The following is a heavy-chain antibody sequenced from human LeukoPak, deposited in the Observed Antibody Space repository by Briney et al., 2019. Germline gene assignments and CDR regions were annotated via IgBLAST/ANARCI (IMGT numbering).Heavy chain of an antibody. J-gene: IGHJ6*03. CDR1: GFTFSTYW. CDR2: INTDESDT. Sequence: QPGGSLRLSCAASGFTFSTYWMHWVRQAPGKGLVWVSRINTDESDTTYADSVKGRFTISRDNSKNTLYLQMNSLRAEDTAVYYCAKDGVVVPAAMPYYYYYMDVWGKGTTVTVSS. D-gene: IGHD2-2*01. V-gene: IGHV3-74*03. CDR3: AKDGVVVPAAMPYYYYYMDV.